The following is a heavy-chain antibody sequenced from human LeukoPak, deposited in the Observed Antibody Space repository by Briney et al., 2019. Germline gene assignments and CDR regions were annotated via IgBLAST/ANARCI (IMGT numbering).Heavy chain of an antibody. J-gene: IGHJ2*01. D-gene: IGHD2-21*02. CDR2: MYITGNT. CDR1: GGSISSYY. CDR3: ARDSTASSPWYFDL. Sequence: SETLSLTCTVSGGSISSYYWSWIRQPAGKGLEWIGRMYITGNTNYNPSLKSRVTMSLDTSKNHFSLKLSSVTAADTAVYYCARDSTASSPWYFDLWGRGTLVTVS. V-gene: IGHV4-4*07.